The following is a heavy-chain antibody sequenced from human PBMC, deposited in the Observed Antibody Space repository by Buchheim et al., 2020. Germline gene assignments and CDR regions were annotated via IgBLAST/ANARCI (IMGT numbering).Heavy chain of an antibody. D-gene: IGHD3-22*01. J-gene: IGHJ4*02. CDR1: GFASSNYG. CDR3: AKESLWDSSGYFQYVDF. Sequence: QVQLVESGGGVVQPGRSLRLSCAASGFASSNYGIHWVRQAPGKGLEWLVVIWYDGSKRYYADSVRGRFFVSRDNSQNTVYLQMYRLRVEDTAVYYCAKESLWDSSGYFQYVDFWGQGTL. V-gene: IGHV3-33*06. CDR2: IWYDGSKR.